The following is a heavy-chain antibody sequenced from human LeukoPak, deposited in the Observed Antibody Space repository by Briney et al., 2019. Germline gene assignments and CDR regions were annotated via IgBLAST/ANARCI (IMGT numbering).Heavy chain of an antibody. Sequence: GGSLRLSCAASGFTFDDYGVSWVRQAPGKGLEWVSGINWNGGSTGYADSVKGRFTISRDNAKNTLYLQMNSLRAEDTAVYYCAKDRLVVTAGDYWGQGTLVTVSS. D-gene: IGHD2-21*02. CDR1: GFTFDDYG. J-gene: IGHJ4*02. CDR2: INWNGGST. V-gene: IGHV3-20*04. CDR3: AKDRLVVTAGDY.